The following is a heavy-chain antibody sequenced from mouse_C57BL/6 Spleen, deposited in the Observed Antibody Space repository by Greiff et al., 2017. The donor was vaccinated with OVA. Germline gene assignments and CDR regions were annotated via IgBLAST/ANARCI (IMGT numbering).Heavy chain of an antibody. CDR3: ARDYIPDYYAMDY. J-gene: IGHJ4*01. D-gene: IGHD1-3*01. CDR2: IDPEDGET. V-gene: IGHV14-2*01. Sequence: VQLKESGAELVKPGASVKLSCTASGFNITDYYMHWVKQRTEQGLEWIGRIDPEDGETKYAPKFQGKATITADTSSNTAYLQLSSLTSEDTAVYYCARDYIPDYYAMDYWGQGTSVTVSS. CDR1: GFNITDYY.